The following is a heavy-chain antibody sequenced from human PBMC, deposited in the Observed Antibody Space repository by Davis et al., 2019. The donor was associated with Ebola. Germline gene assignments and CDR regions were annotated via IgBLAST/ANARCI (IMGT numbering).Heavy chain of an antibody. J-gene: IGHJ6*02. CDR1: GGTFSSYA. V-gene: IGHV1-69*04. CDR3: ATRYSSSWYYYYYYGMDV. D-gene: IGHD6-13*01. CDR2: IIPILGIA. Sequence: SVKVSCKASGGTFSSYAISWVRQAPGQGLEWMGRIIPILGIANYAQKFQGRVTITADKSTSTAYMELSSLRSEDTAVYYCATRYSSSWYYYYYYGMDVWGQGTTVTVSS.